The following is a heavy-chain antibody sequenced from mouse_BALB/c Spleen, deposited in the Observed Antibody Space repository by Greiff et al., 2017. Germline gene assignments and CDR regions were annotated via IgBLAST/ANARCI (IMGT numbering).Heavy chain of an antibody. CDR2: INPSTGYT. J-gene: IGHJ1*01. Sequence: QVQLQQSGAELAKPGASVKMSCKASGYTFTSYWMHWVKQRPGQGLEWIGYINPSTGYTEYNQKFKDKATLTADKSSSTAYMQLSSLTSEDSAVYYCARGDGYHWYFDVWGAGTTVTVSS. CDR1: GYTFTSYW. V-gene: IGHV1-7*01. D-gene: IGHD2-3*01. CDR3: ARGDGYHWYFDV.